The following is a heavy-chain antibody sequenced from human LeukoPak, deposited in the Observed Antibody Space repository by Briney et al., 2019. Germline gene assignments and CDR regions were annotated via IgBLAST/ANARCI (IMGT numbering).Heavy chain of an antibody. J-gene: IGHJ6*03. CDR1: GESISSSNW. V-gene: IGHV4-4*02. Sequence: KSSETLSLTCAVSGESISSSNWWSWVRQPPGKGLEWIGEINHSGSTNYNPSLKSRVTISVDTSKNQFSLKLSSVTAADTAVYYCARRAKYCSSTSCPMDVWGKGTTVTVSS. CDR3: ARRAKYCSSTSCPMDV. CDR2: INHSGST. D-gene: IGHD2-2*01.